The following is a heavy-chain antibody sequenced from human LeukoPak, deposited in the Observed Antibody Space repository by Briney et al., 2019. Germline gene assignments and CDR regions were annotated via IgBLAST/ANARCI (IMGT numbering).Heavy chain of an antibody. V-gene: IGHV3-7*01. CDR1: GFTFISYW. D-gene: IGHD3-22*01. J-gene: IGHJ3*02. Sequence: PGGSLRLSCAASGFTFISYWMTWVRQAPGKGLEWVANIKQDGSEKYYVDSVKGRITISRDNAKNSLYLQMNSLRGEDTAVYYCARDSSPYDSSAYWDAFDIWGQGTMVTVSS. CDR2: IKQDGSEK. CDR3: ARDSSPYDSSAYWDAFDI.